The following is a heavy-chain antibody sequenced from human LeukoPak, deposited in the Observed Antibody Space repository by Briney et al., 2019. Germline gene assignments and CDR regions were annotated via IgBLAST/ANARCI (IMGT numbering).Heavy chain of an antibody. CDR3: AREPQYYYGSGAVAFDI. V-gene: IGHV4-59*13. J-gene: IGHJ3*02. CDR2: IYYSGST. D-gene: IGHD3-10*01. Sequence: SETLSLTCTVSGGSISSYYWSWIRQPPGKGLEGIGYIYYSGSTNYNPSLKSRVTISVDTSKNQFSLKLSSVTAADTAVYYCAREPQYYYGSGAVAFDIWGQGAMVTVSS. CDR1: GGSISSYY.